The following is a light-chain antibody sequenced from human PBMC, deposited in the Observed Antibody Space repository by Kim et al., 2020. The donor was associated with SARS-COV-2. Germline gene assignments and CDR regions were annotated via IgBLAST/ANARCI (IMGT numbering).Light chain of an antibody. CDR3: QVWDSSTV. CDR1: NIGSKK. V-gene: IGLV3-9*01. J-gene: IGLJ3*02. Sequence: VSVALGPTARITCGGNNIGSKKVHWYQQKPGPAPVLVIYRDSNRLSGIPGRFSGSNSGNTSTLTISRAQAGDEADYYCQVWDSSTVFGGGTQLTVL. CDR2: RDS.